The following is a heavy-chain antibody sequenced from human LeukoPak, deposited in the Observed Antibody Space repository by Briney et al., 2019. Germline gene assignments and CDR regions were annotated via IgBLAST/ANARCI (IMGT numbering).Heavy chain of an antibody. J-gene: IGHJ4*02. CDR3: ARDWASYYYGSGSYSDY. Sequence: GRSLRLSCAASGFTFSSYAMHWVRQAPGKGLEWVAGISYDGSNKYYADSVKGRFTISRDNSKNTLYLQMNSLRAEDTAVYYCARDWASYYYGSGSYSDYWGQGTLVTVSS. CDR1: GFTFSSYA. CDR2: ISYDGSNK. D-gene: IGHD3-10*01. V-gene: IGHV3-30-3*01.